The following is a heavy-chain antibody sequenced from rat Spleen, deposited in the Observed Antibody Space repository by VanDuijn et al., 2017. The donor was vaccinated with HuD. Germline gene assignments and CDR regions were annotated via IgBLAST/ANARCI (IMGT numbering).Heavy chain of an antibody. CDR3: TRGGMLRPFFFDY. CDR1: GFTFSSYD. J-gene: IGHJ2*01. V-gene: IGHV5S13*01. CDR2: ISPSGSRI. Sequence: EVQLVESGGGLVQPGRSLKLSCAASGFTFSSYDMAWVRQAPTKGLEWVASISPSGSRIYYRDSVKGRFTVSRDNAKNTQYLQMDSLRSEDTATYYCTRGGMLRPFFFDYWGQGVMVTVSS. D-gene: IGHD1-7*01.